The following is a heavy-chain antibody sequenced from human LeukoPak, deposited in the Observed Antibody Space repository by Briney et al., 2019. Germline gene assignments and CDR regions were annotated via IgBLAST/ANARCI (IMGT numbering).Heavy chain of an antibody. V-gene: IGHV4-34*01. CDR3: ARARFGYYYDSSGYNRNCFDY. Sequence: PSETLSLTCAVYGGSFSGYYWSWIRQPPGKGLEWIGEINHSGSTNYNPSLKSRVTISVDTSKNQFSLKPSSVTAADTAVYYCARARFGYYYDSSGYNRNCFDYWGQGTLVTVSS. D-gene: IGHD3-22*01. J-gene: IGHJ4*02. CDR1: GGSFSGYY. CDR2: INHSGST.